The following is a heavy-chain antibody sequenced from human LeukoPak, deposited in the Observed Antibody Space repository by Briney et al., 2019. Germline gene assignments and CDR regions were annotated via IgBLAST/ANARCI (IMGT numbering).Heavy chain of an antibody. Sequence: SETLSLTCAVYGGSFSGYYWSWIRQPPGKGLEWIGEINHSGSTNYNPSLKSRVTISVDTSKNQFSLKLSSVTAADTAVYYCARPRAHSSGWYQNWFDPWGQGTLVTVSS. CDR2: INHSGST. CDR1: GGSFSGYY. D-gene: IGHD6-19*01. J-gene: IGHJ5*02. V-gene: IGHV4-34*01. CDR3: ARPRAHSSGWYQNWFDP.